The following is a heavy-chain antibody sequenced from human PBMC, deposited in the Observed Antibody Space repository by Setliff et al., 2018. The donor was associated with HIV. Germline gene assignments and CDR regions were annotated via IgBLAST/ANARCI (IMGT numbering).Heavy chain of an antibody. CDR1: GYTFASFG. D-gene: IGHD6-6*01. J-gene: IGHJ4*02. V-gene: IGHV1-18*01. Sequence: ASVKVSCKASGYTFASFGISWVRQAPGQGPEWVGWIGGDNGIPSYAQKLRDRVTLTADTSTKTVFTELRSLRSDDTAVYYCARGMDDSRSSVWYYWGQGTLVTVSS. CDR3: ARGMDDSRSSVWYY. CDR2: IGGDNGIP.